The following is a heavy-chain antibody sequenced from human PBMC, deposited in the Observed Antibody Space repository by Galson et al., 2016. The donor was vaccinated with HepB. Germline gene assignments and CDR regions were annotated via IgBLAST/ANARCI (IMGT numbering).Heavy chain of an antibody. CDR3: AKDLQVSPLWFGELFPDD. CDR1: GFTFRGYA. CDR2: ITAAGGVT. V-gene: IGHV3-23*01. D-gene: IGHD3-10*01. J-gene: IGHJ4*02. Sequence: SLRLSCAASGFTFRGYAMSWVRQAPGKGLEWLSAITAAGGVTYYADSVKGRFTIARDNSKNTLYLEMSSLRVEDTAVYYGAKDLQVSPLWFGELFPDDWGQGTLVAVSS.